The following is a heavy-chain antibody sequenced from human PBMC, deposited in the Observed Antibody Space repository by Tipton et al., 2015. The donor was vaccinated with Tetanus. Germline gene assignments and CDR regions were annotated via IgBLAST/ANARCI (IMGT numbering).Heavy chain of an antibody. CDR2: VSSSGNS. Sequence: TLSLTCTVSGGSVSSYYWTWFRQPPGKRLERIGFVSSSGNSNYSPSLTGRVSMSLDTSKQQFSLSLTSATAADTAVYYCARGWSECSSWSCSPFDSWGQGTLVTVSS. V-gene: IGHV4-4*07. D-gene: IGHD2-2*01. J-gene: IGHJ4*02. CDR3: ARGWSECSSWSCSPFDS. CDR1: GGSVSSYY.